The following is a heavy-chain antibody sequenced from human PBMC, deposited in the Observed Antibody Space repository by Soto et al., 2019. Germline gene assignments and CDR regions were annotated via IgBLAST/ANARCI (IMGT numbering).Heavy chain of an antibody. CDR2: IYYSGST. Sequence: SETLSLTCTVPGGSIRSGGYYWSWIRQHPGKGLEWIGYIYYSGSTYYNPSLKSRVTISVDTSKNQFSLKLSSVTAADTAVYYCARSGYSYGPNPLLYWGQGTLVTVS. V-gene: IGHV4-31*03. CDR3: ARSGYSYGPNPLLY. J-gene: IGHJ4*02. D-gene: IGHD5-18*01. CDR1: GGSIRSGGYY.